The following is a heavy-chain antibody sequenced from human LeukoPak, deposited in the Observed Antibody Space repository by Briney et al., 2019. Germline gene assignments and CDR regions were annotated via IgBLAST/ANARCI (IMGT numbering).Heavy chain of an antibody. Sequence: PSETLSLTCAVSGYSISSGYYWGWIRQPPGKGLEWIASMYHSGSTNYNPSLKSRVTISLDTSRNQFSLKLSSVTAADTAVYYCARRQDGHDYWGQGTLVTVSS. CDR2: MYHSGST. V-gene: IGHV4-38-2*01. J-gene: IGHJ4*02. CDR1: GYSISSGYY. CDR3: ARRQDGHDY.